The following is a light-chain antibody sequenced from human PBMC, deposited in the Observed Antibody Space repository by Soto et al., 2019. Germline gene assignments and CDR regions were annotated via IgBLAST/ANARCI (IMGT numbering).Light chain of an antibody. CDR2: VAS. J-gene: IGKJ5*01. Sequence: DIQMTQSPSSLSASVGDRVTITCRASHDISNYLAWYQQKPRKVPKLLIYVASTLQSGVPSRFSGSGSGTDFIITSNSLQPEDVATYYCQSYNSAPITCGPGTRLEIK. CDR3: QSYNSAPIT. CDR1: HDISNY. V-gene: IGKV1-27*01.